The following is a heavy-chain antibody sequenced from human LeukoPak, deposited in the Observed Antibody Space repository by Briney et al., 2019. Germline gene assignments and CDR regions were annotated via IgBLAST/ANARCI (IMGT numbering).Heavy chain of an antibody. V-gene: IGHV4-39*01. CDR2: MFYTGST. J-gene: IGHJ4*02. D-gene: IGHD1-26*01. CDR1: GGSISSSSYY. CDR3: ASLIVGTTYFDY. Sequence: SETLSLTCSVSGGSISSSSYYWGWIRQPPGKGLEWIGSMFYTGSTYHNPSLKSRVAISVDTSKNQFSLKLSSVTAADTAVYYCASLIVGTTYFDYWGQGTLVTVPS.